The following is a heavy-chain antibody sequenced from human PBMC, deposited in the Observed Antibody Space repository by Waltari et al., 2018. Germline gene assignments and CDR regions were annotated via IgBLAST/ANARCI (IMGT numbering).Heavy chain of an antibody. D-gene: IGHD6-13*01. CDR2: ISSSSSYI. V-gene: IGHV3-21*01. CDR1: GFTFSSYS. Sequence: EVQLVESGGGLVKPGGSLRLSCAASGFTFSSYSMNWVRQAPGKGLEWVSSISSSSSYIYYADSVKGRFTISRDNAKNSLYLQMNSLRAEDTAVYYCARDSGYDYIAAAGTFDYWGQGTLVTVSS. CDR3: ARDSGYDYIAAAGTFDY. J-gene: IGHJ4*02.